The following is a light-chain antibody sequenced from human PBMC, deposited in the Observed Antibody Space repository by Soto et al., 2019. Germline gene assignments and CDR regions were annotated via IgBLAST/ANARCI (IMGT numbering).Light chain of an antibody. V-gene: IGKV3-15*01. CDR3: QQYNNWPLA. CDR1: QSVSNN. Sequence: EIVMTQSPATLSVSPGERATFSCRASQSVSNNLAWYQQKPGQAPRLLIYGVATRATGIPPRFSANGSGTDFTLTISSLQSEDFAVFYCQQYNNWPLAFGPGTKVDI. CDR2: GVA. J-gene: IGKJ3*01.